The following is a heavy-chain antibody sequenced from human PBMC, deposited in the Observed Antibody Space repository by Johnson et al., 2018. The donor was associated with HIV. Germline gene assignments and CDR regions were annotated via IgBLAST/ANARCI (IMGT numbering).Heavy chain of an antibody. J-gene: IGHJ3*02. Sequence: VQLVESGGGVVQPGRSLRLSCAASGFTFSSYAMHWVRQAPGKGLEWVAVISYDGSNKYYADSVQGRFPISRANSKNTLYLQMTSLSAEDTAVYYCARDQTIQLWSDAFDIWGQGTMVTVSS. V-gene: IGHV3-30-3*01. CDR1: GFTFSSYA. CDR3: ARDQTIQLWSDAFDI. D-gene: IGHD5-18*01. CDR2: ISYDGSNK.